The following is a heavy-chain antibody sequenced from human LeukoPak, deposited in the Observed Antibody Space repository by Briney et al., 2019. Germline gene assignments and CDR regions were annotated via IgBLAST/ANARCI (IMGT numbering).Heavy chain of an antibody. CDR2: ISGSGGST. CDR1: GFTFSSYA. CDR3: AKDDIVGATLLFDY. J-gene: IGHJ4*02. Sequence: GASLRLSCAASGFTFSSYAMSWVRQAPGKGLEWVSAISGSGGSTYYADSVKGRFTISRDNSKNTLYLQMNSLRAEDTAVYYCAKDDIVGATLLFDYWGQGTLVTVSP. V-gene: IGHV3-23*01. D-gene: IGHD1-26*01.